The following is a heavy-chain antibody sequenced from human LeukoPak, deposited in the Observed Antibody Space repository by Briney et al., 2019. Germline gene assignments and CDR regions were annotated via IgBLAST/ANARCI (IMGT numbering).Heavy chain of an antibody. J-gene: IGHJ4*02. Sequence: PGGSLRLSCAASGFTFSSYAMSWVRQAPGKGLEWVSAISGSGGSTYYADSVKGRFTISRDNSKNTLYLQMDSLRAEDTAVYYCAKDRTAYYGSKNYWGQGTLVTVSS. CDR1: GFTFSSYA. D-gene: IGHD3-10*01. CDR2: ISGSGGST. CDR3: AKDRTAYYGSKNY. V-gene: IGHV3-23*01.